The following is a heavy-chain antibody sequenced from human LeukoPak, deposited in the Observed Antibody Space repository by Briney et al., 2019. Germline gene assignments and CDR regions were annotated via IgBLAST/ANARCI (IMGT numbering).Heavy chain of an antibody. CDR2: ISYDGSNK. J-gene: IGHJ6*02. D-gene: IGHD3-3*01. Sequence: PVRSLRLSCAASGFTFSIYGMHWVREAPGKGLGRGAVISYDGSNKYYADSVKGRFTISRDNSKNTLYLQMNSLRAEDTAVYYCAKDPTIFGVVMSGMDVWGQGTTVTVSS. V-gene: IGHV3-30*18. CDR3: AKDPTIFGVVMSGMDV. CDR1: GFTFSIYG.